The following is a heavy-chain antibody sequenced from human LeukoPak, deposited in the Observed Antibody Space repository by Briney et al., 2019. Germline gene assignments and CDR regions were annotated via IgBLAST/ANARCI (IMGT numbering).Heavy chain of an antibody. V-gene: IGHV3-21*01. CDR2: ISSSSSYI. CDR3: ARGLGWLHS. D-gene: IGHD3/OR15-3a*01. CDR1: GFSFSTFT. Sequence: PGGSLRLSCEASGFSFSTFTMNWVRQAPGEGLEWVSSISSSSSYIYYADSVKGRFTISRDNAKNSLFLQMSSLRAEDTAVYYCARGLGWLHSWGQGTLVTVSS. J-gene: IGHJ5*02.